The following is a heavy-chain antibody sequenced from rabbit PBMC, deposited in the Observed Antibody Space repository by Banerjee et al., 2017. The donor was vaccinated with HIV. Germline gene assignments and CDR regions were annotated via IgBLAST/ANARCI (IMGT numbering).Heavy chain of an antibody. Sequence: QSLEESGGDLVKPGASLTLTCTASGIDLSSHSMGWVRQAPGKGLEWIASMYIDSSGTISYASWAKGRFTVSKTSSTTVTLQMTSLTAADTATYFCARGGAGYAGYDYGLAFDPWGQGTLVTVS. D-gene: IGHD6-1*01. CDR1: GIDLSSHS. CDR3: ARGGAGYAGYDYGLAFDP. V-gene: IGHV1S40*01. J-gene: IGHJ2*01. CDR2: MYIDSSGTI.